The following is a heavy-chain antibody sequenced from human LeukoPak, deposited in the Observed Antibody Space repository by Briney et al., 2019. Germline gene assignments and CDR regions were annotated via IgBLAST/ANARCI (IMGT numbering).Heavy chain of an antibody. V-gene: IGHV3-23*01. J-gene: IGHJ4*02. CDR1: GFIFSSYA. D-gene: IGHD6-19*01. Sequence: GGSLRLSCAASGFIFSSYAVSWVRQAPGKGLEWISVISGSGGNTYYTDSVKGRFTISRDNSRNTLHLQMNSLRDEDTAVYYCAKSFSVGYSSGWYVAAYYFDYWGQGTLVTVSS. CDR2: ISGSGGNT. CDR3: AKSFSVGYSSGWYVAAYYFDY.